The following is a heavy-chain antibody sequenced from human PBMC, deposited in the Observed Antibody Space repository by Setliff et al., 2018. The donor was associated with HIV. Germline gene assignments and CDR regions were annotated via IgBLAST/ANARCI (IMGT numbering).Heavy chain of an antibody. D-gene: IGHD3-22*01. CDR2: ISSISSHI. V-gene: IGHV3-21*01. Sequence: GGSLRLSCAASGFTVSSNFMTWVRQAPGKGLEWVSSISSISSHIYYADSVKGRFTISRDTARNSLYLQMNSLRAEDTAVYYCARDQVPNYYDSSGYYYIDYWGQGTLVTVSS. CDR3: ARDQVPNYYDSSGYYYIDY. J-gene: IGHJ4*02. CDR1: GFTVSSNF.